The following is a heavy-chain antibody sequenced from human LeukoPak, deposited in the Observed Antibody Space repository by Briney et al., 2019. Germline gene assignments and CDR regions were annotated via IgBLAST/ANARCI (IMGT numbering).Heavy chain of an antibody. J-gene: IGHJ4*02. V-gene: IGHV1-18*01. CDR2: ISAYNGNT. D-gene: IGHD1-26*01. CDR3: ARTSLSEGADYYFDY. Sequence: GASVKVSCKASGYTFTSYSISWVRQAPGQGLEWMGWISAYNGNTNYAQKLQGRVTMTTDTSTSTAYMELRSLRSDDTAVYYCARTSLSEGADYYFDYWGQGTLVTVSS. CDR1: GYTFTSYS.